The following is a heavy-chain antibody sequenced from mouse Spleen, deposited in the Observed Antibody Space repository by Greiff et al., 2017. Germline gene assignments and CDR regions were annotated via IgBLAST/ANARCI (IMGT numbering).Heavy chain of an antibody. V-gene: IGHV14-2*01. J-gene: IGHJ3*01. CDR1: GFNIKDYY. Sequence: VQLQQSGAELVKPGASVKLSCTASGFNIKDYYMHWVKQRTEQGLEWFGRIDPEDGENKYAPKFQGQVTITADTSSNTAYLQLSSLTSEDTAVYYCARSASRGRAWFAYWGQGTLVTVSA. CDR3: ARSASRGRAWFAY. D-gene: IGHD1-1*01. CDR2: IDPEDGEN.